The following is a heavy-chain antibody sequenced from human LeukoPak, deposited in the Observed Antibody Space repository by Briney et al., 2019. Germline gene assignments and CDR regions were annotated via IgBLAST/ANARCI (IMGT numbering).Heavy chain of an antibody. V-gene: IGHV4-30-4*02. J-gene: IGHJ4*02. CDR3: ARVGKSYYDSSGYAAGVDY. CDR1: GASISSGDYY. D-gene: IGHD3-22*01. CDR2: IYYDGSS. Sequence: SETLSLTCTVSGASISSGDYYWSWIRQSPGKGLEWIGYIYYDGSSYYNPSLKSRITISIDTSKDQFSLKVSSATAADTAVYYCARVGKSYYDSSGYAAGVDYWGQGTLVTVSP.